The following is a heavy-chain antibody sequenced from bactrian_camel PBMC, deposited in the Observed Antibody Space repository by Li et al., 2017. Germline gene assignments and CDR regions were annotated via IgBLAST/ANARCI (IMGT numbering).Heavy chain of an antibody. V-gene: IGHV3S54*01. CDR1: AYSRSVQL. D-gene: IGHD3*01. Sequence: VQLVESGGGSAQAGGSLRLSCAASAYSRSVQLMAWFRQAPGKQREGVAVMYTGTGATYYADSVKGRFTISQDTAKNSLYLQMNSLKPEDTAMYFCATLSCRRALSAMVRLHDQWGRGTQVTVS. CDR2: MYTGTGAT. CDR3: ATLSCRRALSAMVRLHDQ. J-gene: IGHJ4*01.